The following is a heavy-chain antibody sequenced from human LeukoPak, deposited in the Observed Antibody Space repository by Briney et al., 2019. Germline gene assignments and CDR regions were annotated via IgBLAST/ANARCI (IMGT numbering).Heavy chain of an antibody. CDR1: GGSISSYY. CDR2: IYYSGST. Sequence: SETLPLTCTVSGGSISSYYWSWIRQPPGKGLEWIGYIYYSGSTNYNPSLKSRVTISVDTSKNQFSLKLSSVTAADTAVYYCARGPRGRPSYWYFDLWGRGTLVTVSS. J-gene: IGHJ2*01. D-gene: IGHD1-26*01. V-gene: IGHV4-59*01. CDR3: ARGPRGRPSYWYFDL.